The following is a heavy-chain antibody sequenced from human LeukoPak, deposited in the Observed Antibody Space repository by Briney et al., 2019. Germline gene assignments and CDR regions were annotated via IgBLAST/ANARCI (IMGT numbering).Heavy chain of an antibody. D-gene: IGHD5-12*01. CDR1: GFTFSDYY. Sequence: SGGSLRLSCAASGFTFSDYYMSWIRQAPGKGLEWVSYISSSGSTIYYADSVKGRFTISRDNAKNSLYLQMNSLRAEDTAVYYCASLPGGYDPPYYFDYWGQGTLVAVSS. V-gene: IGHV3-11*01. J-gene: IGHJ4*02. CDR2: ISSSGSTI. CDR3: ASLPGGYDPPYYFDY.